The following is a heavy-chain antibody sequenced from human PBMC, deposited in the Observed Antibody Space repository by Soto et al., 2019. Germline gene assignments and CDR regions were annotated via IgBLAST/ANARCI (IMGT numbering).Heavy chain of an antibody. D-gene: IGHD7-27*01. CDR2: ISYDGTNK. V-gene: IGHV3-30-3*01. CDR3: ARDPRASVGHHWAFNCIDS. CDR1: GSSFSTSP. J-gene: IGHJ5*01. Sequence: GGSLSLSCAASGSSFSTSPMHWVRQVPGKGPEWEALISYDGTNKFYADSVKGRFTISRDNSKSTLYLQVDGLKPGDAAVYYCARDPRASVGHHWAFNCIDSWGQGTLVTVSS.